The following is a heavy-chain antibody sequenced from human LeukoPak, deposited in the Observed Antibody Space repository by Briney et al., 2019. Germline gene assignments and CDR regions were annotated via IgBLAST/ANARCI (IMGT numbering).Heavy chain of an antibody. Sequence: ASVKVSCKASGYTFTGYYIHLVRQAPGHGLEWMGWINPNSGVTHYPQKFQGRVTMARDTSIRTAYMEVSSLRSDDTAVYYCARGQQWLEAFDYWGLGTLVTVSS. CDR2: INPNSGVT. CDR1: GYTFTGYY. V-gene: IGHV1-2*02. CDR3: ARGQQWLEAFDY. D-gene: IGHD6-19*01. J-gene: IGHJ4*02.